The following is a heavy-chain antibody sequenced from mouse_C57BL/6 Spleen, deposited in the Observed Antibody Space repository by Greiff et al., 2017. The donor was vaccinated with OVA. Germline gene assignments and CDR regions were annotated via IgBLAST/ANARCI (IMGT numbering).Heavy chain of an antibody. D-gene: IGHD1-1*01. CDR1: GYTFTSYW. J-gene: IGHJ1*03. V-gene: IGHV1-69*01. CDR2: IDPSDSYT. Sequence: VQLQQPGAELVMPGASVKLSCKASGYTFTSYWMHWVKQRPGQGLEWIGEIDPSDSYTNYNQKFKGKSTLTVDKSSSTAYMQLSSLTSEDSAVYYCARKIYYGSYWYFDVWGTGTTVTVSS. CDR3: ARKIYYGSYWYFDV.